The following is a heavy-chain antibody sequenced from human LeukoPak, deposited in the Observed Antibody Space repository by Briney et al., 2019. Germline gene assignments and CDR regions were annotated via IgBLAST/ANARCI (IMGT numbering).Heavy chain of an antibody. V-gene: IGHV1-18*01. CDR1: GYXFTTYX. J-gene: IGHJ4*02. CDR3: ARDQPRCGPGNHDY. D-gene: IGHD2-21*01. CDR2: ISGYDGKT. Sequence: XSXXXSXXXSGYXFTTYXINGVXXAXGXGGXXXXWISGYDGKTNYAQKLRDRVTMLRDTATSTVYMELRSLTTDDAAVYYCARDQPRCGPGNHDYWGQGTLVTVSS.